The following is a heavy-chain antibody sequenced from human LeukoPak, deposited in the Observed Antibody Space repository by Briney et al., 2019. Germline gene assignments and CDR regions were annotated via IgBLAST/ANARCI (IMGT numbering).Heavy chain of an antibody. CDR3: ARVRPNDYGDADAFDI. J-gene: IGHJ3*02. Sequence: SQTLSLTCTVSGGSISSGGYYWGWIRQHPGKGLEWIGYIYYSGSTYYNPSLKSRISISVDTSKNQFSLKLSSVTAADTAVYHCARVRPNDYGDADAFDIWGQGTMVIVSS. D-gene: IGHD4-17*01. V-gene: IGHV4-31*03. CDR1: GGSISSGGYY. CDR2: IYYSGST.